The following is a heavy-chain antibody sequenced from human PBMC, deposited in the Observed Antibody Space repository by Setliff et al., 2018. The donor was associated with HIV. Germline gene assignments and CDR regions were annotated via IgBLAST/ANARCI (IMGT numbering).Heavy chain of an antibody. CDR2: INHSGST. Sequence: PSETLSLTCAVYGESFSAYFWSWIRQPPGKGLEWIGLINHSGSTNYNPSLLSRVTISKDTSKNQFSLILSSVTAADTAVYFCVRGRRDFSSSFSPNFDYWGQGTLVTVSS. V-gene: IGHV4-34*01. CDR3: VRGRRDFSSSFSPNFDY. D-gene: IGHD6-6*01. CDR1: GESFSAYF. J-gene: IGHJ4*02.